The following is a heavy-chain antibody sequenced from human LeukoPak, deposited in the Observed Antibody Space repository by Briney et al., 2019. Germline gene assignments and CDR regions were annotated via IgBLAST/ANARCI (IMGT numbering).Heavy chain of an antibody. CDR1: GFTFSSYW. J-gene: IGHJ4*02. CDR2: INSDGSST. V-gene: IGHV3-74*01. Sequence: GGSLRLSCAASGFTFSSYWMHWVRQAPGKGLVWVSRINSDGSSTSYADSVKGRFTISRDNSKSTLFFQMNSLRAEDTAMYYCAKQPTRGLFDNWGQGTLVTVSS. D-gene: IGHD1/OR15-1a*01. CDR3: AKQPTRGLFDN.